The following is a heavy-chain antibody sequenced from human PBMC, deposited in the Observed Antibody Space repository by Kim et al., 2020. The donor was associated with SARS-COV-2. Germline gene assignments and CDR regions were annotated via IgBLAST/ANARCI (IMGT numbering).Heavy chain of an antibody. D-gene: IGHD6-25*01. J-gene: IGHJ4*02. Sequence: SPSLKSRLTITKDTSKNQVVLTMTNMDTVDTATYYCAHRRRRRLQFDFDYWGQGTLVTVSS. V-gene: IGHV2-5*01. CDR3: AHRRRRRLQFDFDY.